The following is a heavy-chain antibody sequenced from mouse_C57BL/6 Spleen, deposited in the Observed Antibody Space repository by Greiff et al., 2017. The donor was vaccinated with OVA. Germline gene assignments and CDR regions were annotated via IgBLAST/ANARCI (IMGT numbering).Heavy chain of an antibody. Sequence: VMLVESGPGLVQPSQSLSITCTVSGFSLTSYGVHWVRQSPGKGLEWLGVIWRGGSTDYNAAFMSRLSITKDNSKSQVFFKMNSLQADDTAIYYCAKNCYGSSYGYFDVWGTGTTVTVSS. J-gene: IGHJ1*03. D-gene: IGHD1-1*01. CDR1: GFSLTSYG. CDR2: IWRGGST. CDR3: AKNCYGSSYGYFDV. V-gene: IGHV2-5*01.